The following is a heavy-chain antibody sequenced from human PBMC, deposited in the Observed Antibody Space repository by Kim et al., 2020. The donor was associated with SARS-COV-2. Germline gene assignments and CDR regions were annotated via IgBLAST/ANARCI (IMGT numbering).Heavy chain of an antibody. D-gene: IGHD6-19*01. J-gene: IGHJ4*02. V-gene: IGHV4-34*01. Sequence: PSRKNQVTRSVDTSRNQFSLELSSVTAADTAVYYCARGSSVISSGCSFDYWGQGTLVTVSS. CDR3: ARGSSVISSGCSFDY.